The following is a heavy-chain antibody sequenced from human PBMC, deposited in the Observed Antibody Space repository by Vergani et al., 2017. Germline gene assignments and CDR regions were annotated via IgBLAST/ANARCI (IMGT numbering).Heavy chain of an antibody. CDR1: GDSIISRSYY. V-gene: IGHV4-39*01. D-gene: IGHD3-16*01. Sequence: QMQLQESGPGLVKASETLSLTCTVSGDSIISRSYYWGWLGPPPGKGLDWIGSIYNSGNGDSSSSLKRRVTISADTSKNQFSLRLTSVTAADTAVFYCASGKYYSDSTSHFRGRYFDVWGRGTLVTVPS. CDR3: ASGKYYSDSTSHFRGRYFDV. CDR2: IYNSGNG. J-gene: IGHJ2*01.